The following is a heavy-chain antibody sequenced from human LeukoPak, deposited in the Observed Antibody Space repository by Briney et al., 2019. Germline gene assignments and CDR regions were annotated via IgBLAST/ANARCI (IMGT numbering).Heavy chain of an antibody. D-gene: IGHD6-13*01. CDR1: GFTFSSYN. CDR2: ISSSSSFI. J-gene: IGHJ3*02. Sequence: PGGSLRLSCAASGFTFSSYNMNWVRQTPGKGREWVSSISSSSSFIYYADSVKGRFTISRDNAKNSLYLQMNSLRAEDTAVYYCARDVLIAADGVIRLDAFDIWGQGTVVTVSS. CDR3: ARDVLIAADGVIRLDAFDI. V-gene: IGHV3-21*01.